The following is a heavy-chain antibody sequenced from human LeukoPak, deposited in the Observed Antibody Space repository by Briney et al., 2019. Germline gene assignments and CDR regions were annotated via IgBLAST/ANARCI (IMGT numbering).Heavy chain of an antibody. CDR2: IFYSGNT. CDR1: GGSLSSGSYY. CDR3: ASCPLYSYYMDV. J-gene: IGHJ6*03. D-gene: IGHD3-16*01. V-gene: IGHV4-61*01. Sequence: SETLSLTCTVSGGSLSSGSYYWSWIRQPPGKGLEWIGYIFYSGNTNYNPSLKSRVTISVDTSKNQFSLKLSSVTAADTAVYYCASCPLYSYYMDVWGKGTTVTVSS.